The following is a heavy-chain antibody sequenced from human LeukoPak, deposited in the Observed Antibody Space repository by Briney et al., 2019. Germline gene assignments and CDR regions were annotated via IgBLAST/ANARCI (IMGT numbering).Heavy chain of an antibody. CDR3: ARDAPGNTALDY. CDR1: GFTFSSYA. D-gene: IGHD5-18*01. CDR2: ISGSGGSAT. J-gene: IGHJ4*02. Sequence: PGGSLRLSCAASGFTFSSYAMSWVRQAPGKGLEWVSAISGSGGSATTYADSVKGRFTISRDNAKNTLFLQMNSLRAEDTAVYYCARDAPGNTALDYWGQGTLVTVSS. V-gene: IGHV3-23*01.